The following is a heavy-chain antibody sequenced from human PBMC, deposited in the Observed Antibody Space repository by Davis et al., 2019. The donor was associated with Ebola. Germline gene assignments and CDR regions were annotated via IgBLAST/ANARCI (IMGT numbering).Heavy chain of an antibody. CDR2: MWYDGSRQ. J-gene: IGHJ4*02. D-gene: IGHD1-26*01. CDR3: ARDTWYSGDDNAGD. V-gene: IGHV3-33*08. Sequence: GESLKISCAASGFTFSSYSMNWVRQAPGKGLEWVALMWYDGSRQYYADSVKGRFTVSRDNSRNILYLQMNSLRAEDTAVYYCARDTWYSGDDNAGDWGQGTLVTVSS. CDR1: GFTFSSYS.